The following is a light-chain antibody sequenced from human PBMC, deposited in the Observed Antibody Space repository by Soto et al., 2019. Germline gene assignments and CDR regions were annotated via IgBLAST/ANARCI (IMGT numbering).Light chain of an antibody. V-gene: IGKV1-39*01. J-gene: IGKJ4*01. CDR1: QSISRY. CDR2: TAS. Sequence: DIQMTQSPSSLSASVGDRVTITCRASQSISRYLSWYQHYPGKAPKLLIYTASNLQSGVPSRFSGSGSGTDFTLTINTLQPEDFATYYCQQTYSSPLTFGGGTKVEIQ. CDR3: QQTYSSPLT.